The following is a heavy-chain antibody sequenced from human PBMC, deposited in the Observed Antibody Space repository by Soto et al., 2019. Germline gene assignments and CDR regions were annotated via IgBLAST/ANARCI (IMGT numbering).Heavy chain of an antibody. CDR1: GFTFSSCA. J-gene: IGHJ4*02. CDR2: VSHDGSLY. CDR3: VKDRSDTWPFDY. V-gene: IGHV3-30*18. Sequence: QVQLVESGGGVVQPGRSLRLSCAASGFTFSSCAMHWVRQVPGKGLEWLAVVSHDGSLYPYADSVKGRFSISRDNSRKTLYLQMNSLRPEDTAVYYCVKDRSDTWPFDYWGQGTLVTVSS.